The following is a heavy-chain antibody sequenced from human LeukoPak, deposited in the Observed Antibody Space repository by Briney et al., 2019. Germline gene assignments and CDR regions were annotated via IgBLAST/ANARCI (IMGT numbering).Heavy chain of an antibody. V-gene: IGHV3-30-3*01. CDR3: ARGNGPGSFLIDY. D-gene: IGHD3-10*01. CDR2: ISDDGSRT. Sequence: GGSLRLSCAASGFTFSTYAMHWVRQAPGKGLEWVAIISDDGSRTYYSNSVKGRFTISRDNSRNTLYLQMNSLRPEDTAVYYCARGNGPGSFLIDYWGQGTLVTVSS. J-gene: IGHJ4*02. CDR1: GFTFSTYA.